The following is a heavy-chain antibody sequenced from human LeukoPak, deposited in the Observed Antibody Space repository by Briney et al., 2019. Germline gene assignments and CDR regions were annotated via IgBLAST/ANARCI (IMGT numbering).Heavy chain of an antibody. CDR2: IYWDDDK. V-gene: IGHV2-5*02. D-gene: IGHD5/OR15-5a*01. CDR3: AHRPVYGPHFDY. Sequence: SGPTLFHPTQPLTLTCSFSGFSLSTAGVGVGWIRQPPEKALEWLAVIYWDDDKRYSPSLKSRLTITKDTSKNQLVLTMTNMDPVDTATYYCAHRPVYGPHFDYWGQGTLVTVSS. J-gene: IGHJ4*02. CDR1: GFSLSTAGVG.